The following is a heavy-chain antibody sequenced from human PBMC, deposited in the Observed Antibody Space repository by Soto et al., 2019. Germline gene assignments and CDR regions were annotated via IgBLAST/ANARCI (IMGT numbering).Heavy chain of an antibody. Sequence: GASVKVSCKVSGYTLTELSMHWVRQAPGKGLEWMGGFDPEDGETIYAQKFQGRVTITRDTSASTAYMELSSLRSEDTAVYYCARDKSGYSYGWHYYYGMDVWGQGTTVTVSS. J-gene: IGHJ6*02. CDR1: GYTLTELS. D-gene: IGHD5-18*01. V-gene: IGHV1-24*01. CDR2: FDPEDGET. CDR3: ARDKSGYSYGWHYYYGMDV.